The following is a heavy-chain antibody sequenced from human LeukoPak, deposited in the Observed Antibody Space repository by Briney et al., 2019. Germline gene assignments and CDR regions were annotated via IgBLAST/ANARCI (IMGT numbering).Heavy chain of an antibody. V-gene: IGHV3-30*18. CDR1: GFTFSTYS. CDR2: ISYSGSVA. J-gene: IGHJ4*02. D-gene: IGHD3-10*01. CDR3: AKYELGFLPSDF. Sequence: GGSLRLSCAASGFTFSTYSMHWVRQAAGKGLEWVAVISYSGSVADYAASVRGRFSISRDNSRDTLYLQMNSLRAEDTAVYYCAKYELGFLPSDFWGQGTLVTVSS.